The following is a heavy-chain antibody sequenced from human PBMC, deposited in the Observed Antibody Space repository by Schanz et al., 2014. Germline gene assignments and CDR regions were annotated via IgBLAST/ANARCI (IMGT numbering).Heavy chain of an antibody. CDR1: GFTFSSYG. D-gene: IGHD4-17*01. Sequence: QVQLVESGGGVVQPGKSLRLSCAASGFTFSSYGMHWVRQAPGKGLEWVALISYDGSNKHYADSVKGRFTISRDNSKKTLYLQMNSLRAEDTAVYYCAKDCPSDYGDHCFDFWGQGTLVTVSS. CDR3: AKDCPSDYGDHCFDF. CDR2: ISYDGSNK. V-gene: IGHV3-30*19. J-gene: IGHJ4*02.